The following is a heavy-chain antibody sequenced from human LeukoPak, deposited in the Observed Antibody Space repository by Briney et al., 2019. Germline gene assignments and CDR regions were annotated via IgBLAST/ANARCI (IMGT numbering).Heavy chain of an antibody. Sequence: SETLSLTCTVSGGYTGSHYWSWIRQPAGKGLEWIGRISPSGTTHYNPSLGSRVTMSVDTSKNYFSLRLSSVTAADTAVYYCARDFYASGFYFWFDPWGQGMLVSVSS. J-gene: IGHJ5*02. CDR2: ISPSGTT. V-gene: IGHV4-4*07. CDR3: ARDFYASGFYFWFDP. CDR1: GGYTGSHY. D-gene: IGHD2/OR15-2a*01.